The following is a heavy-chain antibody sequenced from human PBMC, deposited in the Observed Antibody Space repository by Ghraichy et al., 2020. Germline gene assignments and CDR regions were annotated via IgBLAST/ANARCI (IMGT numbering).Heavy chain of an antibody. Sequence: GSLRLSCTVSGGSISSYYWSWIRQPPGKGLEWIGYIYSSGSTSYNPSLKSRVTISVDTSKNQFSLRLRSVTAADTAMYFCATQIAGVTLDYWGQGTLVTVSS. CDR3: ATQIAGVTLDY. CDR2: IYSSGST. D-gene: IGHD3-10*01. J-gene: IGHJ4*02. V-gene: IGHV4-4*09. CDR1: GGSISSYY.